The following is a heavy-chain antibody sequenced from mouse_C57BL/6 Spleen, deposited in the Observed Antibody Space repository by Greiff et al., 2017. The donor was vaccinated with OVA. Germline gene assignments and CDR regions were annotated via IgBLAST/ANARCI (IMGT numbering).Heavy chain of an antibody. D-gene: IGHD2-3*01. CDR2: ISYDGSN. V-gene: IGHV3-6*01. J-gene: IGHJ1*03. CDR3: ARDRGLLGWYFDV. CDR1: GYSITSGYS. Sequence: EVQVVESGPGLVKPSQSLSLTCSVTGYSITSGYSWNWIRQFPGNKLEWMGYISYDGSNNYNPSLKNRISITRDTSKNQFFLKLNSVTTEDTATYYCARDRGLLGWYFDVWGTGTTVTVSS.